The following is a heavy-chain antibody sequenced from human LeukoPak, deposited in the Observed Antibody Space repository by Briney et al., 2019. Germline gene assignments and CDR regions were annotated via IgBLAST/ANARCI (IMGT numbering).Heavy chain of an antibody. CDR1: GGSISSRSYY. J-gene: IGHJ4*02. CDR2: IYYSGNT. D-gene: IGHD3-10*01. V-gene: IGHV4-39*02. CDR3: ARDGFGELLSYFDY. Sequence: SETLSLTCTVSGGSISSRSYYWGWIRQPPGKGLEWIGSIYYSGNTYYNPSLKSRVTISVDTSKNQFSLKLSSVTAADTAVYYCARDGFGELLSYFDYWGQGTLVTVSS.